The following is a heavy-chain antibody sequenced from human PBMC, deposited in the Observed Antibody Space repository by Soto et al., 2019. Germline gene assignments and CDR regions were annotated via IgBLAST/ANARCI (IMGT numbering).Heavy chain of an antibody. J-gene: IGHJ6*02. CDR1: GGTFSSYA. V-gene: IGHV1-69*06. D-gene: IGHD4-17*01. CDR3: ARVVDYGGKGWYYYYGMDV. Sequence: ASVKVSCKASGGTFSSYAISWVRQAPGQGLEWMGGIIPTFGTANYAQKFQGRVTITADKSTSTAYMELSSLRSEDTAVYYCARVVDYGGKGWYYYYGMDVWGQGTTVTVSS. CDR2: IIPTFGTA.